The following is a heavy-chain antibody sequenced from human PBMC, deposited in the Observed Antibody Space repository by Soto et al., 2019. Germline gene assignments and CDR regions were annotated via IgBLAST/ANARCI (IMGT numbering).Heavy chain of an antibody. CDR2: ISYNGNT. D-gene: IGHD3-16*01. Sequence: QVQLQESGPGLVKPAETLSLTCSVSGGSISSNDWSWIRQPPGKGLEYIGYISYNGNTNYNPSLKSRVTISVDTSKNQFSLKMSSVTAADTAVYYCARVSYHYVWGSSTGMDVWGQGTTVTVSS. J-gene: IGHJ6*02. V-gene: IGHV4-59*01. CDR1: GGSISSND. CDR3: ARVSYHYVWGSSTGMDV.